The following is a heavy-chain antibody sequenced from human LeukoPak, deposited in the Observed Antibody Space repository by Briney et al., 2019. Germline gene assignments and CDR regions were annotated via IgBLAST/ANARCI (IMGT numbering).Heavy chain of an antibody. J-gene: IGHJ4*02. Sequence: GGSLRLSCAASGFTFSSYAMHWVRQAPGKGLEWVAVISYDGSNKYYADSVKGRFTISRDNSKNTLYLQMNSLRAEDTAVYYCASFGGVIERDYWGQGTLVTVSS. CDR1: GFTFSSYA. D-gene: IGHD3-16*02. CDR2: ISYDGSNK. CDR3: ASFGGVIERDY. V-gene: IGHV3-30-3*01.